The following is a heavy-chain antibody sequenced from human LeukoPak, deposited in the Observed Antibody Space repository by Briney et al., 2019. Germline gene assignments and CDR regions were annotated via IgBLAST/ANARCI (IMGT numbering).Heavy chain of an antibody. CDR3: ARGVVAATPGALGLNYYYYYMDV. Sequence: PGRSLRLSCAASGFTFSSYGMHWVRQAPGKGLEWVAVISYDGSNKYYADSVKGRFTISRDNSENTLYLQMNSLRAEDTAVYYCARGVVAATPGALGLNYYYYYMDVWGKGTTVTISS. CDR2: ISYDGSNK. CDR1: GFTFSSYG. J-gene: IGHJ6*03. V-gene: IGHV3-30*03. D-gene: IGHD2-15*01.